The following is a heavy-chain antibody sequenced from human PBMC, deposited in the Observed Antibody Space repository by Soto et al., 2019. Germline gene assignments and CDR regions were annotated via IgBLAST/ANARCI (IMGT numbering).Heavy chain of an antibody. D-gene: IGHD3-22*01. CDR1: GGSISSGDYY. CDR2: IYYSGST. CDR3: ARYDYYDSSGYFEY. Sequence: SETLSLTCTVSGGSISSGDYYWSWIRQPPGKGLEWIGYIYYSGSTYYNPSLKSRVTISLDTSKNQFSLKLSSVTAADTAVYYCARYDYYDSSGYFEYWGQGTLVTVSS. V-gene: IGHV4-30-4*01. J-gene: IGHJ4*02.